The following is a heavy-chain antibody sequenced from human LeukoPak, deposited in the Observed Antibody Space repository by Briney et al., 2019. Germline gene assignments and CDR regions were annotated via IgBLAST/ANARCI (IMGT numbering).Heavy chain of an antibody. CDR1: GYTSTGYY. CDR2: INPNSGGT. V-gene: IGHV1-2*02. J-gene: IGHJ4*02. Sequence: ASVKVSCKASGYTSTGYYMHWLRQAPGQGLEWMGWINPNSGGTNYAQKFQGRVTMTRDTSISTAYMELSRLRSDDTAVYYCARVGSSSRPADYWGQGTLVTVSS. D-gene: IGHD6-13*01. CDR3: ARVGSSSRPADY.